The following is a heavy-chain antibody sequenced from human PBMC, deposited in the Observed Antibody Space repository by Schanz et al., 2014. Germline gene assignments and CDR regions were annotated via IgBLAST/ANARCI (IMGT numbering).Heavy chain of an antibody. CDR3: ARDPPGPPGYGMDV. V-gene: IGHV3-53*01. J-gene: IGHJ6*02. Sequence: EVQLVESGGGLIQPGGSLKLACAASGFSVTSNSMNWVRQAPGKGLEWVSVIHDRGNTYSADSVKGRFTIARDTSENTVYLQMNSLRAEDTAVYYGARDPPGPPGYGMDVWGQGTTVTVSS. CDR1: GFSVTSNS. CDR2: IHDRGNT.